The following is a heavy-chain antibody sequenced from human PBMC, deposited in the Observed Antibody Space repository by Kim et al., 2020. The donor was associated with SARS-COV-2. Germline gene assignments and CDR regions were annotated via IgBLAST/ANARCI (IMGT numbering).Heavy chain of an antibody. Sequence: SETLSLTCAVSGGSISSSNWWSWVRQPPGKGLEWLGEIYHSGSTNYNPSLKSRVTISVDKSKNQFSLKLSSVTAADTAVYYCARDQVGAKTMGFDYWGQGTLVTVSS. J-gene: IGHJ4*02. CDR2: IYHSGST. CDR1: GGSISSSNW. V-gene: IGHV4-4*02. D-gene: IGHD1-26*01. CDR3: ARDQVGAKTMGFDY.